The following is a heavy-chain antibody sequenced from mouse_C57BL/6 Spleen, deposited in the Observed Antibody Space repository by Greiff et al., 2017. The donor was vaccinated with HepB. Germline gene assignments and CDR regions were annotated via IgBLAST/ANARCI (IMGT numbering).Heavy chain of an antibody. V-gene: IGHV1-64*01. CDR1: GYTFTSYW. CDR2: IHPNSGST. D-gene: IGHD2-4*01. CDR3: ALGYDYDRVFAY. J-gene: IGHJ3*01. Sequence: QVQLKQPGAELVKPGASVKLSCKASGYTFTSYWMHWVKQRPGQGLEWIGMIHPNSGSTNYNEKFKSKATLTVDKSSSTAYMQLSSLTSEDSAVYYCALGYDYDRVFAYWGQGTLVTVSA.